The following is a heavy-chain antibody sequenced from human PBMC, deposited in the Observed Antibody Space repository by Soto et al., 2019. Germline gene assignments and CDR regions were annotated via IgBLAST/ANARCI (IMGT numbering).Heavy chain of an antibody. CDR3: ARDEYSGSGIRY. V-gene: IGHV3-48*01. J-gene: IGHJ4*02. CDR1: GFTFRNYG. Sequence: GGPLRLSCAASGFTFRNYGMNWVRQAPGKGLEWVSYIGIGSSTTYYADSVKGRFTISRDNSKNTLYLQMNSLRAEDTAVYYCARDEYSGSGIRYWGQGTLVIVSS. CDR2: IGIGSSTT. D-gene: IGHD3-10*01.